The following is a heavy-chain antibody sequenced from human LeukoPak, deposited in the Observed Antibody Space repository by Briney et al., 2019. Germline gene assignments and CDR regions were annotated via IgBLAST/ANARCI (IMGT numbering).Heavy chain of an antibody. CDR1: GYTFTDHQ. D-gene: IGHD6-13*01. Sequence: EASVKVSCKASGYTFTDHQMHWVRQAPGQGLEWMGIINPSGGSTSYAQIFQGRVTMTRDTSTSTVYMGLSSLRSEDTAVYYCARGGSSWYRGSFQHWGQGTLVTVSS. CDR3: ARGGSSWYRGSFQH. V-gene: IGHV1-46*01. CDR2: INPSGGST. J-gene: IGHJ1*01.